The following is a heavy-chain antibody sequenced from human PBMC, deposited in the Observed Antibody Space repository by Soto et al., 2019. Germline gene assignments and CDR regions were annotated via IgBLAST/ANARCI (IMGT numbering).Heavy chain of an antibody. D-gene: IGHD3-16*02. CDR3: AKGDIATDVDYEYVWGSSRQCFDK. Sequence: GGSLKLSCAASGFTFSSYAMSWVRQAPGKGLEWVSGISGSGDSKYYTDSVKGRFTISRDNPKNALYLQINSLRAEDAAIYYCAKGDIATDVDYEYVWGSSRQCFDKWGQGT. CDR2: ISGSGDSK. V-gene: IGHV3-23*01. CDR1: GFTFSSYA. J-gene: IGHJ4*02.